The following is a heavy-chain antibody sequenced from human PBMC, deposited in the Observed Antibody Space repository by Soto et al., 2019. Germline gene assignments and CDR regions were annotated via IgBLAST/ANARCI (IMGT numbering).Heavy chain of an antibody. CDR2: IKQDGSEK. CDR1: GFTFSSYW. D-gene: IGHD3-3*01. Sequence: GGSLRLSCAASGFTFSSYWMSWVRQDPGKGLEWVANIKQDGSEKYYVDSVKGRFTISRDNAKNSLYLQMNSPRAEDTAVYYCARDRPEYYDLADYWGQGTLVTVSS. CDR3: ARDRPEYYDLADY. J-gene: IGHJ4*02. V-gene: IGHV3-7*01.